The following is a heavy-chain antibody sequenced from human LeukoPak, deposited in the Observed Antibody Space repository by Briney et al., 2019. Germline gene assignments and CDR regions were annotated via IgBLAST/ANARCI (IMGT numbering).Heavy chain of an antibody. V-gene: IGHV3-74*01. CDR2: INSDGSST. D-gene: IGHD1-26*01. CDR1: GFTFSNYW. CDR3: ARVSSGSYFGYYYYYMDV. Sequence: GGSLRLSCAASGFTFSNYWMHWVRHAPGKGLVWVSRINSDGSSTSYADSVKGRFTISRDNAKNTLYLQMNSLRAEDTAVYYCARVSSGSYFGYYYYYMDVWGKGTTVTVSS. J-gene: IGHJ6*03.